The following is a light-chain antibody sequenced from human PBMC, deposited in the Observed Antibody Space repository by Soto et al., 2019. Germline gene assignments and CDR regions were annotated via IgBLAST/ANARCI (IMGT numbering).Light chain of an antibody. CDR2: YDN. CDR3: QVWDSSSDHVV. CDR1: NIGSKS. V-gene: IGLV3-21*04. J-gene: IGLJ2*01. Sequence: SYELTQPPSVSVAPGKTARITCGGNNIGSKSGHWYQQKPGQAPVLVIYYDNDRPSGIPERFSGSNSGNTATLTISRVEAGDEADYYCQVWDSSSDHVVFGGRTKLTVL.